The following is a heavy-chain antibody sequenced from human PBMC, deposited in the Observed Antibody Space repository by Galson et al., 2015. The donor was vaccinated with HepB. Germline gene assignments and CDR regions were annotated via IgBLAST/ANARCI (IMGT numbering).Heavy chain of an antibody. CDR3: ARALTYYDILTGYYPQFYFDY. CDR1: GGSLSSTSYY. J-gene: IGHJ4*02. CDR2: VYSSGSS. V-gene: IGHV4-61*02. D-gene: IGHD3-9*01. Sequence: TLSLTCTVSGGSLSSTSYYWSWIRRPAGKGLEWIGRVYSSGSSKYNPSLKSRVTMSVDTSKNQFSLKLSSVTAADTAVYYCARALTYYDILTGYYPQFYFDYWGQGTLVTVSS.